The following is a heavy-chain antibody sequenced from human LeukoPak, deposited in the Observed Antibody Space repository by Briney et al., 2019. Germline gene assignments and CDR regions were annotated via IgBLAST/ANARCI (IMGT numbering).Heavy chain of an antibody. CDR3: ASPLKDDAFDI. Sequence: GGSLRLSCAASGFTFSSYGMHWVRQAPGKGLEWVAVISYDGSNKYYADSVKGRFTISRDNSKNTLYLQMNSLRAEDTAVYYCASPLKDDAFDIWGQGTMVTVSS. V-gene: IGHV3-30*03. J-gene: IGHJ3*02. CDR2: ISYDGSNK. CDR1: GFTFSSYG.